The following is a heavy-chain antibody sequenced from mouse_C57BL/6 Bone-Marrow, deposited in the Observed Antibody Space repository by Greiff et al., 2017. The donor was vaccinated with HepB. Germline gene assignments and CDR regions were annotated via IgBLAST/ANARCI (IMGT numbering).Heavy chain of an antibody. V-gene: IGHV1-78*01. Sequence: VQLQQSDAELVKPGASVKISCKVSGYTFTDHTIHWMKQRPEQGLEWIGYIYPRDGSTKYNEKFKGKATLTADKSSSTAYMQLNSLTSEDSAVYFCARGGYDGYYGWYFDVWGTGTTVTVSS. CDR1: GYTFTDHT. J-gene: IGHJ1*03. D-gene: IGHD2-3*01. CDR3: ARGGYDGYYGWYFDV. CDR2: IYPRDGST.